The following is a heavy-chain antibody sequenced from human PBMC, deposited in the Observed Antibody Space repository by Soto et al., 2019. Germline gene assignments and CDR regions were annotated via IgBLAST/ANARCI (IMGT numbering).Heavy chain of an antibody. CDR1: GDSISNGGFY. CDR3: ARGGIAGPWFDP. CDR2: IFHSGST. J-gene: IGHJ5*02. V-gene: IGHV4-31*03. D-gene: IGHD2-15*01. Sequence: QVQLQESGPGLVKPSQTLSLTCTVSGDSISNGGFYYSWIRQHPGQGLEWVGYIFHSGSTLSNPSLRRRVTLSADTSKNRLFLKLTSVTAADTAVYYCARGGIAGPWFDPWGQGTLVTVSA.